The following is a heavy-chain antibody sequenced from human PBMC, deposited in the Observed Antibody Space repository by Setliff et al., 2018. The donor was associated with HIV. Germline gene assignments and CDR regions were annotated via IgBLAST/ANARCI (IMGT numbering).Heavy chain of an antibody. D-gene: IGHD3-10*01. Sequence: LRLSCAASGFTFSSYGMHWVRQAPGKGLEWVAFISYDGNNKYYADSVKGRFTISRDNSKNTVYLRVNSLRVEDTAVYYCAKDRVSMVRGIGLWGQGTLVTVS. CDR3: AKDRVSMVRGIGL. V-gene: IGHV3-30*18. CDR1: GFTFSSYG. CDR2: ISYDGNNK. J-gene: IGHJ4*02.